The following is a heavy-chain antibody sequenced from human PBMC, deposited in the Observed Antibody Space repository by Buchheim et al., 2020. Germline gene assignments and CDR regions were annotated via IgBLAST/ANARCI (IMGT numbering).Heavy chain of an antibody. Sequence: QVPLVESGGGVVQPGRSLRLSCAASGFTFSSYGMHWVRQAPGKGLEWVAVISYDGSNKYYADSVKGRFTISRDNSKNTLYLQMNSLRAEDTAVYYCAKDFGRHKNIVVVPAATNRYYYYGMDVWGQGTT. V-gene: IGHV3-30*18. CDR2: ISYDGSNK. CDR1: GFTFSSYG. J-gene: IGHJ6*02. CDR3: AKDFGRHKNIVVVPAATNRYYYYGMDV. D-gene: IGHD2-2*01.